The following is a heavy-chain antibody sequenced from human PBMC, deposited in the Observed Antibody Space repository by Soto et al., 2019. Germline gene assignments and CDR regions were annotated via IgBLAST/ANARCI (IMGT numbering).Heavy chain of an antibody. D-gene: IGHD3-22*01. CDR1: GFTFSSYA. Sequence: GGSLRLSCSAPGFTFSSYAMHWVRQAPGKGLEYVSSISTNGGSTHYADSVKGRFTISRDNSKNTQYLQMSSLRADDTAVYYCVKGEYYYDSSGYYPFDDWGQGTLVTVSS. J-gene: IGHJ4*02. CDR3: VKGEYYYDSSGYYPFDD. CDR2: ISTNGGST. V-gene: IGHV3-64D*06.